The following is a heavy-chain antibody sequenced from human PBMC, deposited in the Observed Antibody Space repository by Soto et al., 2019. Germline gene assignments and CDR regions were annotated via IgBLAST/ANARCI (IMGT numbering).Heavy chain of an antibody. Sequence: GESLKISCEGSGYSFTSYRICWVRQMPGKDQEWMGIIYPGDSDTRYSPSFQGQVTISADKSISTAYLQWSSLKASDTAMYYCIRILAAGKDYYGMDVSVQTTSVTDSS. CDR3: IRILAAGKDYYGMDV. CDR1: GYSFTSYR. D-gene: IGHD6-13*01. CDR2: IYPGDSDT. J-gene: IGHJ6*02. V-gene: IGHV5-51*01.